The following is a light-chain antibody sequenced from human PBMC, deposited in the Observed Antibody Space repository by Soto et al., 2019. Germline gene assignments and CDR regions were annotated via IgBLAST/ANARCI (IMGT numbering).Light chain of an antibody. CDR2: TTS. J-gene: IGKJ3*01. CDR3: QQYETTVFT. Sequence: EVVLTQSPGTLSLSPGERATLSCTASQSLYNGHVAWYQQKPGQTPRLLIYTTSYRAAGIPDRFIGSGSGTDFTLTISRLEPEDFAVYYCQQYETTVFTFGPGTRVDIK. V-gene: IGKV3-20*01. CDR1: QSLYNGH.